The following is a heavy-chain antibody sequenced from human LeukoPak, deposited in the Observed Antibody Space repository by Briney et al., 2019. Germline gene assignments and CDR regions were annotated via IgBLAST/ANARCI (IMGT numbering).Heavy chain of an antibody. CDR1: GFTFSSYA. CDR2: ISYDGSNK. D-gene: IGHD4-23*01. J-gene: IGHJ4*02. V-gene: IGHV3-30-3*01. Sequence: PGGSLRLSCAASGFTFSSYAMHWVRQAPGKGLEWVAVISYDGSNKYYADSVKGRFTISRDNSKNTLSLQMNSLKTEDTAVYYCSPLGGTSAYWGQGTLVTVSS. CDR3: SPLGGTSAY.